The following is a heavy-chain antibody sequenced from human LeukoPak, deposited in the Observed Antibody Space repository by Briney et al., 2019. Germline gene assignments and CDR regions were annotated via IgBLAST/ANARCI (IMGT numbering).Heavy chain of an antibody. J-gene: IGHJ4*02. CDR3: ARSGLSGEGQSDY. Sequence: SETLSLTCTVSGGSISSYFWSWIRQPPGKGLEWIGYIYSSGSTDYNPSLKSRVTISVDTSKNQFSLKLSSETAADTAVYYCARSGLSGEGQSDYWGQGTLVTVSS. D-gene: IGHD3-16*01. CDR2: IYSSGST. V-gene: IGHV4-4*09. CDR1: GGSISSYF.